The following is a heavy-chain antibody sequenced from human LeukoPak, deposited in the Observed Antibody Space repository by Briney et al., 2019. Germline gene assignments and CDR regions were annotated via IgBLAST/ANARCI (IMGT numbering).Heavy chain of an antibody. CDR2: IYHSGRT. CDR3: ASLVVPAAIGYYYYYYMDV. Sequence: TSETLSLTCTVSGYSISSGYYWGWIRQPPGKGLEWIGSIYHSGRTYYNPSLKSRVTISVDTSKNQFSLKLSSVTAADTAVYYCASLVVPAAIGYYYYYYMDVWGKGTTVTVSS. V-gene: IGHV4-38-2*02. J-gene: IGHJ6*03. D-gene: IGHD2-2*01. CDR1: GYSISSGYY.